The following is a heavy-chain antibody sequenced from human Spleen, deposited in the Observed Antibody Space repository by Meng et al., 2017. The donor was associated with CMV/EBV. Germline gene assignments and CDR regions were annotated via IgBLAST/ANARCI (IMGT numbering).Heavy chain of an antibody. CDR1: VFTFSSRW. V-gene: IGHV3-7*01. CDR3: ARDGRTGDY. J-gene: IGHJ4*02. Sequence: GGSLRLSCAASVFTFSSRWMSWVRQAPGKGLEWVANINPDGSEAYYLDSVKGRFTISRDNAKNLLLLQMNSLRAEDTAIYYCARDGRTGDYWGQGTLATVSS. CDR2: INPDGSEA. D-gene: IGHD1-26*01.